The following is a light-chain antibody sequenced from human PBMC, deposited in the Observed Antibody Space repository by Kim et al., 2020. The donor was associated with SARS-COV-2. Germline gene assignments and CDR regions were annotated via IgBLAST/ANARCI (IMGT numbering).Light chain of an antibody. CDR1: SGSVSMSYY. J-gene: IGLJ3*02. CDR3: VLYMGSGIWV. V-gene: IGLV8-61*01. Sequence: QTVVTQEPSFSVSPGGTVTLTCGLSSGSVSMSYYPSWYQQTPGQAPRTLIYSTNTRSSGVPGRFSGSILGNKAALTITGAHADDESHYYCVLYMGSGIWVFGGGTKLTVL. CDR2: STN.